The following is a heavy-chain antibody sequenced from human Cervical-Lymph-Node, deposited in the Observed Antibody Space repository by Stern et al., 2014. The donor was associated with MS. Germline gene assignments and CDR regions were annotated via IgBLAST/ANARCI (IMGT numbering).Heavy chain of an antibody. D-gene: IGHD4-11*01. CDR3: ARGVTAVTNYVPNWCFDL. V-gene: IGHV4-39*02. CDR2: VYYSGIT. J-gene: IGHJ2*01. Sequence: QVQLVESGPGLVKPSETLSLTCSVSGGSITNRDYWGWIRQSPGKGLEWIGSVYYSGITYYRPSLKSRATISIDTSKNHFSLKVNSGTATDTAVYFCARGVTAVTNYVPNWCFDLWGRGTLVTISS. CDR1: GGSITNRDY.